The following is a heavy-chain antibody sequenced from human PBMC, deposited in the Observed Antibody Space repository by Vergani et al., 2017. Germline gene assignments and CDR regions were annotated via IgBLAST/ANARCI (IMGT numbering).Heavy chain of an antibody. CDR2: TWYDGNNK. Sequence: QVQLVESGGGVVKPGRSLRLSCAASGCTFNHYGMHWVRQPPGKGLEWVAVTWYDGNNKQYAESVKGRFAISRDNSKSTLYLQMNSLRDEDTGVYYCARDLRLLYNRFDPWGQGTLVTVSS. D-gene: IGHD1-14*01. V-gene: IGHV3-33*01. CDR3: ARDLRLLYNRFDP. CDR1: GCTFNHYG. J-gene: IGHJ5*02.